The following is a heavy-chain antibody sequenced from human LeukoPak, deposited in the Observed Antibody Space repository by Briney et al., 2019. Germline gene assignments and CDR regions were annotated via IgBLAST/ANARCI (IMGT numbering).Heavy chain of an antibody. CDR3: AKDALYSSGSYYLS. CDR1: GITSSSYA. CDR2: ISGSGGST. Sequence: GGSLRLSCAASGITSSSYAMSWVRQAPGKGLEWVSSISGSGGSTFYAESVKGRFTITRDNSKNTLYLQMNSLRAEDTAVYYCAKDALYSSGSYYLSWGQGTLVTVSS. D-gene: IGHD3-10*01. V-gene: IGHV3-23*01. J-gene: IGHJ5*02.